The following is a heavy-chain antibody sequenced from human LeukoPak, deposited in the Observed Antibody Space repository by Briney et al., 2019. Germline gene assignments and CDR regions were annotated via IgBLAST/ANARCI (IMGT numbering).Heavy chain of an antibody. D-gene: IGHD3-22*01. J-gene: IGHJ4*02. CDR3: AKRGVVIRVILVGFHKEAYYFDS. CDR2: ISDTGGRT. Sequence: GGSLRLSCAVSGITLSNYGMTWVRQAPGKGLEWVAGISDTGGRTNYADSVKGRFTISRDDPKNTLYLQMNSLRAEDTAVYFCAKRGVVIRVILVGFHKEAYYFDSWGQGALVTVSS. V-gene: IGHV3-23*01. CDR1: GITLSNYG.